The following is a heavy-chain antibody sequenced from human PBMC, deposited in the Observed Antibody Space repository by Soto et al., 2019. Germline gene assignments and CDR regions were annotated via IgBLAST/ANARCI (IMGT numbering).Heavy chain of an antibody. CDR2: IQYSGDT. D-gene: IGHD3-22*01. CDR3: ARHDYSDRAFDL. J-gene: IGHJ3*01. Sequence: PSVPLSLTSIVACVSVGKGSSYLRWIRQPPGNSLEWIGYIQYSGDTNYNSSLKSRVTISVDMSRNRFSLKLTSVTAADTAFYYCARHDYSDRAFDLWGQGTMVT. V-gene: IGHV4-61*01. CDR1: CVSVGKGSSY.